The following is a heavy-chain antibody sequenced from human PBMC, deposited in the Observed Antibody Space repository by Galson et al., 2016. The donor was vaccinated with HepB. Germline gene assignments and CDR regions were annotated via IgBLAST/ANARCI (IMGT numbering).Heavy chain of an antibody. CDR3: ARDNFGRPAYCGGDCYFPVY. V-gene: IGHV3-30-3*01. CDR1: GFTFSSYT. D-gene: IGHD2-21*02. CDR2: ISYDGSNK. Sequence: SLRLSCAASGFTFSSYTMHWVRQAPGKGLEWVAVISYDGSNKYYADSVKGRFTISRDNSKNTLYLRMNSLRPEDTAVYYCARDNFGRPAYCGGDCYFPVYWGQGTLVTVSS. J-gene: IGHJ4*02.